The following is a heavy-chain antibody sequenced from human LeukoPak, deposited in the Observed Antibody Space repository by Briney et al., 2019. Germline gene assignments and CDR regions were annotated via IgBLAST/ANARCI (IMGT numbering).Heavy chain of an antibody. J-gene: IGHJ6*02. V-gene: IGHV4-59*08. CDR3: ARHIRWEWSYYYGMDV. CDR1: GGSISSYY. D-gene: IGHD1-26*01. CDR2: IYYSGST. Sequence: SETLSLTCTVSGGSISSYYWSWIRQPPGKGLEWIGYIYYSGSTNYNPSLKSRVTISVDTSKNQFSLKLCSVTAADTAVYYCARHIRWEWSYYYGMDVWGQGTTVTVSS.